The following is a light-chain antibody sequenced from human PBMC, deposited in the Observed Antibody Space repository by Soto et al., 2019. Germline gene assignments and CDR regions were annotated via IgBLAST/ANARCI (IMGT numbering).Light chain of an antibody. CDR1: QSISNY. CDR3: QQSYTIPIT. V-gene: IGKV1-39*01. J-gene: IGKJ4*01. Sequence: DIQMTQSPSSLSASVGDRVTITCRASQSISNYLNWYQQKPGKAPKVLIYETSSLQSGVPSRFSGSGSGTDFSLTISSLQPEDFATYYCQQSYTIPITFGGGTKVEIK. CDR2: ETS.